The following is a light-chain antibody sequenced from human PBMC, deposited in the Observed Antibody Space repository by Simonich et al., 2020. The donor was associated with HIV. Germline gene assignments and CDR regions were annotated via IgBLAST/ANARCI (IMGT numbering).Light chain of an antibody. V-gene: IGKV1-39*01. CDR1: QSISSY. J-gene: IGKJ3*01. Sequence: IQMTQSPSSLSASVGDRVTIACRASQSISSYLNWYQQKPGKAPKLLIYAASSLQSGVPSRFRGSGSGTEFTLTISSLQPEDFATYYCQQFNSYPVTFGPGTKVDIK. CDR2: AAS. CDR3: QQFNSYPVT.